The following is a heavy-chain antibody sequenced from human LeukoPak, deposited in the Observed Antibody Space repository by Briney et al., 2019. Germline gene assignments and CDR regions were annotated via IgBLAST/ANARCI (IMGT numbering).Heavy chain of an antibody. Sequence: GSSVKVSCKASGGTFSSYAISWVRQAPGQGLEWMGGIIPIFGTANYAQKFQGRVTITADKSTSTAYMELSSLRSEDTAVYYCARIPRGYDSSAYSSGAIDSFAXWGQGPLVTVPS. CDR2: IIPIFGTA. CDR3: ARIPRGYDSSAYSSGAIDSFAX. D-gene: IGHD3-22*01. V-gene: IGHV1-69*06. CDR1: GGTFSSYA. J-gene: IGHJ4*02.